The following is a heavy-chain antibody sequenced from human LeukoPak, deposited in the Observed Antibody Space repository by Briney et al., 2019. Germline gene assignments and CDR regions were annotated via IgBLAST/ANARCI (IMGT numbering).Heavy chain of an antibody. J-gene: IGHJ4*02. CDR1: VGSISSSSSY. CDR3: ARRVVGAAVDY. D-gene: IGHD1-26*01. CDR2: IYYSGST. V-gene: IGHV4-39*01. Sequence: SETLSLTCTVSVGSISSSSSYWASIRQPPGKGLEWIGSIYYSGSTYYNPSLKSRVTISIDTSKIQFSLRLSSVTAADPAVYYCARRVVGAAVDYWGQGTLVTVSS.